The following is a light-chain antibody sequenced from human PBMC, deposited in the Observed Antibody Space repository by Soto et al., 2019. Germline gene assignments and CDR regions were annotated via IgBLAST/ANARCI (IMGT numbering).Light chain of an antibody. CDR3: MQSTQLPPT. CDR1: QSVSSSY. J-gene: IGKJ5*01. V-gene: IGKV3-20*01. CDR2: GAS. Sequence: EIVLTQSPGTLSLSPGERATPSCRASQSVSSSYLAWYQQKPGQAPRLLIYGASSRATGIPDRFSGSGSGTDFTLEISRVETDDVGIYYCMQSTQLPPTFGQGTRLEIK.